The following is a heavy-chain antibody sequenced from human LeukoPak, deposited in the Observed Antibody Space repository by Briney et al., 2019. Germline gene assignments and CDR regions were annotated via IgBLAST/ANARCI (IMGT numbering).Heavy chain of an antibody. D-gene: IGHD3-16*02. CDR1: GGSIGTRAYY. V-gene: IGHV4-31*03. CDR3: ARGRYSYGWNDS. Sequence: SETLSLTCTVSGGSIGTRAYYWNWIRQHPGKGLEWIGFISDSGSTLYNPSLKSRVTISSDTSKNQFSLKLTSVTAADMAVYYCARGRYSYGWNDSWGQGTLVTVSS. CDR2: ISDSGST. J-gene: IGHJ5*01.